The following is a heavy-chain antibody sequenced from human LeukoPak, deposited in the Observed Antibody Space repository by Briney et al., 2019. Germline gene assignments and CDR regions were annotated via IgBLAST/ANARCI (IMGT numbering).Heavy chain of an antibody. CDR1: GFDFGGACG. V-gene: IGHV3-23*01. Sequence: GDSLRLSCATSGFDFGGACGLGWVRQAPEKGLEWVSTISGGGETTHYADSVKGRLTISRDNARNTLYLQIDRLRPEDTAIYYCVREAGCGWPLDYWGRGTLVTVSS. D-gene: IGHD6-19*01. CDR3: VREAGCGWPLDY. CDR2: ISGGGETT. J-gene: IGHJ4*02.